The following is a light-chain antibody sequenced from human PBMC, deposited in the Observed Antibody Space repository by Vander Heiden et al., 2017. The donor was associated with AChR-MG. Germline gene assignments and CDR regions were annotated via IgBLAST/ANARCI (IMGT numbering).Light chain of an antibody. Sequence: QSALTQPASVSGSPGQSITISCTGTSSDVGGYNYVPWYQQHPGKAPKLMIYEVSNRPSGVSNRFSGSKSGNTASLTIPGLQAEDEADYYCSSYTSSSTLRVFGGGTKLTVL. V-gene: IGLV2-14*01. CDR3: SSYTSSSTLRV. CDR2: EVS. J-gene: IGLJ2*01. CDR1: SSDVGGYNY.